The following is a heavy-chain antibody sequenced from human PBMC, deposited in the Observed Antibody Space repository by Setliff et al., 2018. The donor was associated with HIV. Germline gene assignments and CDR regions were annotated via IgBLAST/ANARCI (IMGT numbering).Heavy chain of an antibody. D-gene: IGHD6-13*01. V-gene: IGHV3-33*08. CDR1: GFSFSSYG. Sequence: GGSLRLSCAASGFSFSSYGMHWVRQAPGKGLEWVAGIWYDGNNKYYEDSVKGRFTISRDNAKSSLYLQMNSLRAEDTAVYYCARGVAAAGTDYWGQGTLVTVSS. J-gene: IGHJ4*02. CDR2: IWYDGNNK. CDR3: ARGVAAAGTDY.